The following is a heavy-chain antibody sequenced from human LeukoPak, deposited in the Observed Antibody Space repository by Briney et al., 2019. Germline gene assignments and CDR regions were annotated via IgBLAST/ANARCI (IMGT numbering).Heavy chain of an antibody. Sequence: GGSLRLSCATSGFTFSGYGMHWVRQAPGKGLEWVTVIWSDGSNKYYADSVKGRFTISRDNSKNTLYLQMNSLRAEDTAVYYCVRGYYAGRGHHFEYRGQGTLVTVSS. CDR1: GFTFSGYG. CDR2: IWSDGSNK. V-gene: IGHV3-33*01. J-gene: IGHJ4*02. D-gene: IGHD3-22*01. CDR3: VRGYYAGRGHHFEY.